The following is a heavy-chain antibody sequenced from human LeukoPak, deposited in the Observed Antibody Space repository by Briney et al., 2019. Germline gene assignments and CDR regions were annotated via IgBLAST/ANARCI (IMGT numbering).Heavy chain of an antibody. CDR1: GFTFSNYW. CDR2: IWPSYPET. V-gene: IGHV5-51*01. D-gene: IGHD2-2*01. CDR3: AREVGSSSLTFDY. J-gene: IGHJ4*02. Sequence: GESLKISCKGSGFTFSNYWIGWVRQMPGKGLEWMGVIWPSYPETRYSPSFQGQVTISADKSITTAYLQWSSLKASDTAMYYCAREVGSSSLTFDYWGQGTLVTVPS.